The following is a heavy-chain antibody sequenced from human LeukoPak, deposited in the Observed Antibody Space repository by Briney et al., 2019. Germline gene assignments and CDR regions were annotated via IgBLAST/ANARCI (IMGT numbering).Heavy chain of an antibody. D-gene: IGHD3-22*01. J-gene: IGHJ6*02. CDR2: ISAYNGNT. Sequence: ASVKVSCKASGYTFTSYGISWVRQAPGQGLEWMGWISAYNGNTNYAQKLQGRVTMTTDTSTSTAYMELRSLRSDDTAVYYCARDRPPHYDSSSYYYYYYGMDVWGQGTTVTVSS. CDR1: GYTFTSYG. CDR3: ARDRPPHYDSSSYYYYYYGMDV. V-gene: IGHV1-18*01.